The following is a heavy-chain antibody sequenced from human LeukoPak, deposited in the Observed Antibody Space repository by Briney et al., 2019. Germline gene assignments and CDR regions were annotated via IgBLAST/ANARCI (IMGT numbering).Heavy chain of an antibody. CDR1: GASVSSASY. CDR3: ARYYDFWSGTTPRGYFDY. D-gene: IGHD3-3*01. V-gene: IGHV4-61*01. J-gene: IGHJ4*02. Sequence: SETLSLTCTVSGASVSSASYWTWIRQPPGKGLEWIGYIYYSGSTNYNPSLKSRVTISVDTSKNQFSLKLSSVTAADTAVYYCARYYDFWSGTTPRGYFDYWGQGTLVTVSS. CDR2: IYYSGST.